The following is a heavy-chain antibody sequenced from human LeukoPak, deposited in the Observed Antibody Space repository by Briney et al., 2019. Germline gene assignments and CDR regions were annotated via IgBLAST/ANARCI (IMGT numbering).Heavy chain of an antibody. CDR1: RFSFSNYW. CDR2: INLDGSQK. Sequence: GGSLRLSCAASRFSFSNYWMAWVRQAPGKWPGWVANINLDGSQKYYVDSVKGRFTISRDNAENSLYLQMNSLSAEDTALYYCARKRPNYFDYWGQGTLVTVSS. J-gene: IGHJ4*02. V-gene: IGHV3-7*01. CDR3: ARKRPNYFDY.